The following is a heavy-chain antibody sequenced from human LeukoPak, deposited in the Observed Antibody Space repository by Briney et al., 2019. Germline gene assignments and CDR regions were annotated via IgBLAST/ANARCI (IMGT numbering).Heavy chain of an antibody. CDR3: ARDNRHRGFDY. D-gene: IGHD1-14*01. Sequence: GGSLRLSCAASGFTFSRYSMNWVRQAPGKGLEWVSSISSSSSYIYYADSVKGRFTISRDNAKNSLYLQMNSLRAEDTAVYYCARDNRHRGFDYWGQGTLVTVSS. CDR2: ISSSSSYI. CDR1: GFTFSRYS. J-gene: IGHJ4*02. V-gene: IGHV3-21*01.